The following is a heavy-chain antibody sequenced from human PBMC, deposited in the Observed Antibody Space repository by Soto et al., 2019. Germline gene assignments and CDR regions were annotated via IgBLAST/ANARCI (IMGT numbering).Heavy chain of an antibody. V-gene: IGHV1-18*01. J-gene: IGHJ6*02. Sequence: QVQLEQSAPEAKKPGASVKVSCKASGYTFITYGISWVRQAPGQGLEWLGWINTHNGNTNYAQNLQGPDIMTADTSTSTAYMELRSLRSDDTAIYYCTREGSAPYYYYGMHAWGQGTTVTVSS. CDR1: GYTFITYG. CDR3: TREGSAPYYYYGMHA. D-gene: IGHD3-10*01. CDR2: INTHNGNT.